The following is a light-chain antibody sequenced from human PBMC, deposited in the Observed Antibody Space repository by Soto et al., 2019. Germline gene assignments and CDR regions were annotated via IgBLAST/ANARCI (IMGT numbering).Light chain of an antibody. CDR1: SSDVGGYNY. Sequence: QSVLTQPASVSGSPGQSITISCTGTSSDVGGYNYVFWYQQHPGKAPKLMIYDVSNRPSGVSNRFSGSKSGDTASLTISGLQAEDEADYYCTSYTTSNTDGFGNGTKVTVL. CDR3: TSYTTSNTDG. CDR2: DVS. J-gene: IGLJ1*01. V-gene: IGLV2-14*03.